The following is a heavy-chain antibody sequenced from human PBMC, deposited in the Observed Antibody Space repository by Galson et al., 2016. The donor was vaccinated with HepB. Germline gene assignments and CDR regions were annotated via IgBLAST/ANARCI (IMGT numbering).Heavy chain of an antibody. CDR2: DSMDGRRK. V-gene: IGHV3-30*18. CDR3: AKRHEYCPAVGCSVDY. CDR1: GFTFSNYG. D-gene: IGHD2/OR15-2a*01. J-gene: IGHJ4*02. Sequence: SLRLSCAASGFTFSNYGMHWVRQAPAKGLEWVAVDSMDGRRKFYADSVKGRLTISRDNSNNMLFLQMSSLRADDTAVYYCAKRHEYCPAVGCSVDYWGQGTLVSVSS.